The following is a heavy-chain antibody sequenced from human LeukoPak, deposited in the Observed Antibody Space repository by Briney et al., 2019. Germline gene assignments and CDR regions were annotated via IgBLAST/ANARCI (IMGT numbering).Heavy chain of an antibody. CDR2: LFYSVST. Sequence: SETLSLTCTVSGGSISSYYWSWIRQPPGKGLEWIGYLFYSVSTNYNPSLRSRVTISVDTSKNQFSLKLSSVTAADTAVYYCARLYPTVIRSAAFDVWGQGTMVTVSS. V-gene: IGHV4-59*08. CDR1: GGSISSYY. J-gene: IGHJ3*01. D-gene: IGHD3-22*01. CDR3: ARLYPTVIRSAAFDV.